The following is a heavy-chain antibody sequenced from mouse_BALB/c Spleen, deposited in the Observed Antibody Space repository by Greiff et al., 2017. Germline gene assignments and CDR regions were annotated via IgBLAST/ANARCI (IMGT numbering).Heavy chain of an antibody. J-gene: IGHJ2*01. CDR1: GYTFTSYW. CDR3: TRSYGYDGADYFDY. CDR2: IYPSSGST. V-gene: IGHV1S22*01. D-gene: IGHD2-2*01. Sequence: LQQPGSELVRPGASVKLSCKASGYTFTSYWMHWVKQRHGQGLEWIGDIYPSSGSTNYDEKFKSKGTLTVDTSSSTAYMHLSSLTSEDSAVYYCTRSYGYDGADYFDYWGQGTTLTVSA.